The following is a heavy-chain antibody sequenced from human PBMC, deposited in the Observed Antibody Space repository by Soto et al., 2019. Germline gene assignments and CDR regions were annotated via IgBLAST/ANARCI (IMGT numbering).Heavy chain of an antibody. V-gene: IGHV1-69*01. J-gene: IGHJ4*02. CDR2: IIPIFGTA. CDR1: GGTFSSYA. CDR3: RCVVPAASEGWYYFGY. Sequence: QVQLVQSGAEVKKPGSSVKVSCKASGGTFSSYAISWVRQAPGQGLEWMGGIIPIFGTANYAQKFQGRVTITADESTSTAYMERSSLRSEDTAVYYCRCVVPAASEGWYYFGYWGQGTLVTVSS. D-gene: IGHD2-2*01.